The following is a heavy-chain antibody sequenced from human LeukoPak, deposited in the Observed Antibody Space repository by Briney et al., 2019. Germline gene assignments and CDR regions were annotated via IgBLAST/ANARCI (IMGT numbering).Heavy chain of an antibody. D-gene: IGHD4/OR15-4a*01. CDR2: ISSSGSTI. CDR3: AKDMVVTRGMPDY. Sequence: GGSLRLSCAVSGFTFSSYEMNWVRQAPGKGLEWVSYISSSGSTIYYADSVKGRFTISRDNAKNSLYLQMNSLRAEDTALYYCAKDMVVTRGMPDYWGQGTLVTVSS. V-gene: IGHV3-48*03. J-gene: IGHJ4*02. CDR1: GFTFSSYE.